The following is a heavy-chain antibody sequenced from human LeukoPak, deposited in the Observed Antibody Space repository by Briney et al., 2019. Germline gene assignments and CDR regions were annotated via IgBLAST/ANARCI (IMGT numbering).Heavy chain of an antibody. CDR1: GFTFYTYA. D-gene: IGHD5-12*01. J-gene: IGHJ4*02. Sequence: GGSLRLSCAASGFTFYTYAMTWVRQAPGKELEWVSALDAGGGNTYYADSVKGRFTISRDNSKNTVYLQMNSLSAEDTAVYYCAKDEGYDPIYYLESWGQGTLVTVSS. V-gene: IGHV3-23*01. CDR2: LDAGGGNT. CDR3: AKDEGYDPIYYLES.